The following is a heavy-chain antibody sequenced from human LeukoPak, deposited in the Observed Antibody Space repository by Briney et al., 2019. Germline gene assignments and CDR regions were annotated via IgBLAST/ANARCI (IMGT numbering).Heavy chain of an antibody. CDR3: ARDRGASIAAYFDY. Sequence: GGSLRLSCAASGFTFSSYSMNWVRQAPGKGLEWVSSISSSSSYIYYADSVKGRFTISRDNAKNSLYLQMNSLRAEDTAVYYCARDRGASIAAYFDYWGQGTLVTVPS. CDR2: ISSSSSYI. CDR1: GFTFSSYS. D-gene: IGHD6-6*01. J-gene: IGHJ4*02. V-gene: IGHV3-21*01.